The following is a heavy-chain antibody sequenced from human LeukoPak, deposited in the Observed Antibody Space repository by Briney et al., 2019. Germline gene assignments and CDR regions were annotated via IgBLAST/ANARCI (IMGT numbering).Heavy chain of an antibody. CDR2: ITKNGDKT. CDR1: GITFSNSA. J-gene: IGHJ3*02. Sequence: PGGSLRLSCVPSGITFSNSAMNWVRQAPGKGLEWVAPITKNGDKTYYADSVKGLFTISRDTFRDTLYLQMNSLRAEDTAVYHCVKSAGKDGYRDVYDIWGQGTVVTVSS. V-gene: IGHV3-23*01. D-gene: IGHD5-24*01. CDR3: VKSAGKDGYRDVYDI.